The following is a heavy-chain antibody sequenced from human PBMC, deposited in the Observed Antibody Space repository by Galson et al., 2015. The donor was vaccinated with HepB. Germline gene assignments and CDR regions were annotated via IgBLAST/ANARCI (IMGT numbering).Heavy chain of an antibody. CDR1: GGTFSSYA. CDR2: IIPILGIA. CDR3: ARNEGFGELNPDY. D-gene: IGHD3-10*01. V-gene: IGHV1-69*04. Sequence: SVKVSCKASGGTFSSYAISWVRQAPGQGLEWMGRIIPILGIANYAQKFQGRVTITADKSTSTAYMELSSLRSEDTAVYYCARNEGFGELNPDYWGQGTLVTVSS. J-gene: IGHJ4*02.